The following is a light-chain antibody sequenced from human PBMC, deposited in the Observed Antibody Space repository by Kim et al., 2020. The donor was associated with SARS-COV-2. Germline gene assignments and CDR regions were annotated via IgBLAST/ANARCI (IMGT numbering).Light chain of an antibody. V-gene: IGKV3-20*01. Sequence: EIVLTQSPGTLSLSPGERATLSCRASQSVTSNYLAWYQLKPGQAPRLLLYGASSRATGIPDRFSGSGSGTDFTLTISRLEPEDFAVYYFQQYGSSPTFGQGTKVEIK. J-gene: IGKJ1*01. CDR2: GAS. CDR1: QSVTSNY. CDR3: QQYGSSPT.